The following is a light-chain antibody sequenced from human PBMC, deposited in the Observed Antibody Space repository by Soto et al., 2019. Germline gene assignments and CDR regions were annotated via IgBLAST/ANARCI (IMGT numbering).Light chain of an antibody. Sequence: HSVLTQPPSVSGAPGQSDTISCTGSSSNIRAGYDVHWYQQLPGRAPKLLIYGNTNRPSGVPDRFSGSKSGTSASLAITGLHAEYEADYYCLSFDSSLSVVFGGGTKLTVL. CDR1: SSNIRAGYD. CDR3: LSFDSSLSVV. J-gene: IGLJ2*01. CDR2: GNT. V-gene: IGLV1-40*01.